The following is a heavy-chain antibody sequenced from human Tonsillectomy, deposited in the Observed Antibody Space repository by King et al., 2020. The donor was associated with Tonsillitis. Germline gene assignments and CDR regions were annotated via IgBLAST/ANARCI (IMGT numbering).Heavy chain of an antibody. CDR2: ISYDGSYK. Sequence: VQLVESGGGVVQPGRSLRLSCAASGFTFSNYGMHWVRQAPGKGLDWVAVISYDGSYKYYADSVKGRFTISRDSSKNTVYLQMNSLRAEDTAVYYCAKVASSWYDDDAFDIWGQGTMVTVSS. CDR1: GFTFSNYG. V-gene: IGHV3-30*18. CDR3: AKVASSWYDDDAFDI. D-gene: IGHD6-13*01. J-gene: IGHJ3*02.